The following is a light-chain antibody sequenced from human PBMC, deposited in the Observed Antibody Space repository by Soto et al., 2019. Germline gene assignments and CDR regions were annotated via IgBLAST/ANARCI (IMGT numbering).Light chain of an antibody. Sequence: QSVLTQSPSASASLGASVKLTCTLSSGHSSYAIAWPQQQPEKGPRYMMKLNSDGSHSKGDGIPDRFSGSSSGAERYLTISSLQSEDEADYYCQTWGTGVVFGGGTKLTVL. V-gene: IGLV4-69*01. CDR3: QTWGTGVV. CDR2: LNSDGSH. CDR1: SGHSSYA. J-gene: IGLJ2*01.